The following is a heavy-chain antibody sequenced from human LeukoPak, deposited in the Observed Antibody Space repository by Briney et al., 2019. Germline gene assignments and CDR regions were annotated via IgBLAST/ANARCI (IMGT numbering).Heavy chain of an antibody. J-gene: IGHJ4*02. CDR3: ARQEAAAGTRGGHFDY. CDR2: IYPGDSDT. V-gene: IGHV5-51*01. CDR1: GYSFTSYW. D-gene: IGHD6-13*01. Sequence: HGESLKISCKGSGYSFTSYWIGWVRQMPGKGLEWMGIIYPGDSDTRYSPSFQGQVTISADKSISTAYLQWSSLKASDTAMYYCARQEAAAGTRGGHFDYWGQGTLVTVSS.